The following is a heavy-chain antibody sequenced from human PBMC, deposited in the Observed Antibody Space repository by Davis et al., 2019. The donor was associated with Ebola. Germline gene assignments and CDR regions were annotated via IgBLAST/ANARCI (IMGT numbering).Heavy chain of an antibody. CDR2: INHSGST. J-gene: IGHJ3*02. V-gene: IGHV4-34*01. CDR1: GGSFSGYY. Sequence: PSETLSLTCAVYGGSFSGYYWSWIRQPPGKGLEWIGEINHSGSTNYNPSLKSRVTISVDTSKNQFSLKLSSVTAADTAVCYCAREMANYYDSSGNDAFDIWGQGTMVTVSS. CDR3: AREMANYYDSSGNDAFDI. D-gene: IGHD3-22*01.